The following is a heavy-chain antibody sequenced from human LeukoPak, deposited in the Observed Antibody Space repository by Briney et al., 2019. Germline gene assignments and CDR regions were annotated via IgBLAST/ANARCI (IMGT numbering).Heavy chain of an antibody. CDR2: IIPILGIA. J-gene: IGHJ4*02. V-gene: IGHV1-69*04. CDR3: ARGYYYDSSGYLDY. Sequence: SVKVSCKASGGTFSSYAIRWVRQAPGQGLEWMGRIIPILGIANYAQKFQGRVTITADKSTSTAYMELSSLRSEDTAVYYCARGYYYDSSGYLDYWGQGTLVTVSS. CDR1: GGTFSSYA. D-gene: IGHD3-22*01.